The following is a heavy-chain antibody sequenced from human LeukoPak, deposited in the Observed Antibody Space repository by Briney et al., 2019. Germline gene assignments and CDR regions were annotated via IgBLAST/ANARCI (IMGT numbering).Heavy chain of an antibody. CDR2: LTGSGGNT. Sequence: PGGSLRLSCAASGFTFSNYAMSWVRQAPGKGLEWVSGLTGSGGNTYYADSVKGRFTISRDNSKNTLSLQMNSLRAEDAAVYYCVKFQGIQHYNYHMDVWGKGTTVTVSS. J-gene: IGHJ6*03. V-gene: IGHV3-23*01. CDR1: GFTFSNYA. CDR3: VKFQGIQHYNYHMDV.